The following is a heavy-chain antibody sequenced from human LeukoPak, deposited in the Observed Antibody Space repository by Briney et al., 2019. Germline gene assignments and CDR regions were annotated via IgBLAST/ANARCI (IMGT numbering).Heavy chain of an antibody. CDR1: GGTFSSYA. J-gene: IGHJ6*02. D-gene: IGHD1-7*01. CDR2: IIPIFGTA. V-gene: IGHV1-69*06. Sequence: SVKVSCKASGGTFSSYAISWVRQAPGQGLEWMGGIIPIFGTANYAQKFQGRVTITADKSTSTAYMELSSLRSEDTAVYYCARVSQGTTYYYYGMDVWGQGTTVTVSS. CDR3: ARVSQGTTYYYYGMDV.